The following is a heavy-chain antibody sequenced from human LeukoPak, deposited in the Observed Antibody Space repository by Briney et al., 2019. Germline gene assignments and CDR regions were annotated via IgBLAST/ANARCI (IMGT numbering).Heavy chain of an antibody. Sequence: ASVKVSCKASGYTFTSYYMHWVRQAPGQGLEWMGIINPSGGSTSYAQKFQGRVTMTRDTSTSTVYMELSSLRSEDTAVYYCAREGAFHYYDSSGHDAFDIWGQGTMVTVSS. CDR1: GYTFTSYY. J-gene: IGHJ3*02. D-gene: IGHD3-22*01. V-gene: IGHV1-46*01. CDR3: AREGAFHYYDSSGHDAFDI. CDR2: INPSGGST.